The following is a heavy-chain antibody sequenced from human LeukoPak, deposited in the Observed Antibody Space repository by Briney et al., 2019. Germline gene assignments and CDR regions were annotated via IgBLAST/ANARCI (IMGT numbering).Heavy chain of an antibody. CDR1: GYTFTSYD. CDR2: MNPNSGNT. D-gene: IGHD3-10*01. V-gene: IGHV1-8*01. J-gene: IGHJ4*02. CDR3: AREDRGGIQLWLRGGYYGSGSYLGIDY. Sequence: ASVKVSCKASGYTFTSYDINWVRQATGQGLEWMGWMNPNSGNTGYAQKFQGRVTMTRNTSISTAYMELSSLRSEDTAVYYCAREDRGGIQLWLRGGYYGSGSYLGIDYWGQGTLVTVSS.